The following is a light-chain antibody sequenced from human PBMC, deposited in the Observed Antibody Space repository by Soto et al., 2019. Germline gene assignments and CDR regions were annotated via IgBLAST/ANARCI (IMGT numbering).Light chain of an antibody. CDR1: QSVSSSY. CDR2: GAS. V-gene: IGKV3-20*01. Sequence: EIVLTQSPGTLSLSPGERATLSCRASQSVSSSYLAWYQQKPGQAPRLLIYGASSRATGIPDRFSGSGSGTDFTLTINRLEPEDFAMYYCHHFGSSQTFGQGTKVEI. J-gene: IGKJ1*01. CDR3: HHFGSSQT.